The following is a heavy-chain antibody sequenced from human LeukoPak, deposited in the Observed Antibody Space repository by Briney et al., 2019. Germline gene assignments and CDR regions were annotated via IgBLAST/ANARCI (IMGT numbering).Heavy chain of an antibody. CDR3: ARDKGDRGYSGYDYSY. D-gene: IGHD5-12*01. CDR2: IIPIFGTA. Sequence: ASVKVSCKASGGTFSSYAISWVRQAPGQGLEWMGGIIPIFGTANYAQKFQGRVTITADESTSTAYMELSSLRSEDTAVYYCARDKGDRGYSGYDYSYWGQGTLVTVSS. V-gene: IGHV1-69*13. CDR1: GGTFSSYA. J-gene: IGHJ4*02.